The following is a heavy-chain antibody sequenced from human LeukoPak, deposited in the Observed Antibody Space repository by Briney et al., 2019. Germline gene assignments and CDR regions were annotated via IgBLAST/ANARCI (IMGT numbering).Heavy chain of an antibody. D-gene: IGHD1-26*01. J-gene: IGHJ4*02. Sequence: PSVTLSLTCTVSGGSISSGYYWGWIRQRPGKGLEWIGNIYHDGNTYYNPSLERRVTISVDTSKNPLSLRLSPVTAADTAVYYCARFFRTVWELPYYWGPGTLVTVSS. V-gene: IGHV4-38-2*02. CDR2: IYHDGNT. CDR1: GGSISSGYY. CDR3: ARFFRTVWELPYY.